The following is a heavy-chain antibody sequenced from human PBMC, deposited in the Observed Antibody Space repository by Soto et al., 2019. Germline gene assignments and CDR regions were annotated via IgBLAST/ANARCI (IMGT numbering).Heavy chain of an antibody. CDR1: GFTFSRYW. Sequence: GSLRLSCAASGFTFSRYWMSWVRQAPGKGLEWVANIKEDGSEKYYVDSVKGRFTISRDNAKNSLYLQMNSLRAEDTAVYYCARDWGSYYDYWGQGTLVTVSS. J-gene: IGHJ4*02. CDR3: ARDWGSYYDY. V-gene: IGHV3-7*05. CDR2: IKEDGSEK. D-gene: IGHD3-16*01.